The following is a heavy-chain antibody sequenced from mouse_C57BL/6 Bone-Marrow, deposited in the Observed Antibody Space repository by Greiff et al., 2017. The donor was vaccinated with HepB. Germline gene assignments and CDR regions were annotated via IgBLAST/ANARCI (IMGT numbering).Heavy chain of an antibody. Sequence: DVMLVESGGGLVKPGGSLKLSCAASGFTFSSYAMSWVRQTPEKRLEWVATISDGGSYTYYPDNVKGRFTISRDNAKNNLYLQMSHLKSEDTAMYYCARGYGTRFDYWGQGTTLTVSS. D-gene: IGHD1-1*01. CDR1: GFTFSSYA. CDR2: ISDGGSYT. J-gene: IGHJ2*01. CDR3: ARGYGTRFDY. V-gene: IGHV5-4*03.